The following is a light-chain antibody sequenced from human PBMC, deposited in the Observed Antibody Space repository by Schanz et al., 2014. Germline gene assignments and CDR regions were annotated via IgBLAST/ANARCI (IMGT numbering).Light chain of an antibody. CDR2: EVS. Sequence: QSALTQPPSASGSPGHSVTISCTGTSTDVGGYKYVTWYQQHPGKAPKLMIYEVSKRPSGVPDRFSGSKCGNTASLTVSGLQAEDEADYYCSSFTRSSTWVFGGGTKLTVL. V-gene: IGLV2-8*01. CDR3: SSFTRSSTWV. CDR1: STDVGGYKY. J-gene: IGLJ3*02.